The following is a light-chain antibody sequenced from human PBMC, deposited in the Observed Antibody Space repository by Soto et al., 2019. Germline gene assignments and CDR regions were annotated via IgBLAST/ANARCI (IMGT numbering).Light chain of an antibody. CDR3: QQYGSSPIT. V-gene: IGKV3-20*01. CDR1: HSVNGNY. J-gene: IGKJ5*01. Sequence: EIVLTQSPGTLSLSPGERATLSCRASHSVNGNYLALYQQKPGLAPRLLIYGASTRATGIPDRFSGDGSVTHFTLTISRLEAEDFVMYYCQQYGSSPITFGQGTRLEIK. CDR2: GAS.